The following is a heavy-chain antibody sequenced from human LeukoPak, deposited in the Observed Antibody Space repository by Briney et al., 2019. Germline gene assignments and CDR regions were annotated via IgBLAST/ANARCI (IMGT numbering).Heavy chain of an antibody. J-gene: IGHJ6*02. CDR2: MNPNSGNT. V-gene: IGHV1-8*01. CDR3: ACSNSGSFSRTRMDV. CDR1: GYTFTSYD. Sequence: ASVKVSCKASGYTFTSYDINWVRRATGQGLEWMGWMNPNSGNTGYAQKFQGRVTMTRNTSISTAYMELSSLRSGDTAVYYCACSNSGSFSRTRMDVWGQGTTVTVSS. D-gene: IGHD3-10*01.